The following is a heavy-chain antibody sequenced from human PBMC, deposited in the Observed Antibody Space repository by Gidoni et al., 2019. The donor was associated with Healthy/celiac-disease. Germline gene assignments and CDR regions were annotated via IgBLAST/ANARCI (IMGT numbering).Heavy chain of an antibody. V-gene: IGHV4-39*01. J-gene: IGHJ2*01. CDR2: IYYSGST. CDR1: GGSLSSSSYY. D-gene: IGHD4-17*01. Sequence: QLQLQASGPGLVQPSETLSLTCTVSGGSLSSSSYYWGWIRQPPGKGREWIGSIYYSGSTYYNPSLKSRVTISVXXSKNXXSLXXSSVTXADXXXYXXXSYGXXWYXXXWGXXTL. CDR3: XSYGXXWYXXX.